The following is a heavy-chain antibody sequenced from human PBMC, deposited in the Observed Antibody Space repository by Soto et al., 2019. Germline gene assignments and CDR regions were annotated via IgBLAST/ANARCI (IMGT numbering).Heavy chain of an antibody. CDR3: ARGTIVVSPYYYMDV. J-gene: IGHJ6*03. V-gene: IGHV1-18*01. D-gene: IGHD2-15*01. CDR2: ISVYNGNT. Sequence: QGHLVQSGGEVKKIGASVRVSCRASGYPFSSYDISWVRQAPGQGLEWMGWISVYNGNTNYAPKFQGRVTMTTDTPTSTVHMELRSLRSDDTAIYYCARGTIVVSPYYYMDVWGKGTTVTVSS. CDR1: GYPFSSYD.